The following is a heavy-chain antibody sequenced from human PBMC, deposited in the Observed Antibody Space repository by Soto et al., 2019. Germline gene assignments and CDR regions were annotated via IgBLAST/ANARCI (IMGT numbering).Heavy chain of an antibody. CDR2: ISYDGTDK. V-gene: IGHV3-30*18. J-gene: IGHJ5*02. CDR1: GFAFSTYG. D-gene: IGHD6-19*01. Sequence: QVHLVESGGGVVQPGRSLTISCVGSGFAFSTYGMHWVRQAPAKGLEWVALISYDGTDKYYADSVKGRFSISRDNSKQTLSLQMDSLRPEDTAVYYCAKDFGAWSDSWDQGTLVNVSS. CDR3: AKDFGAWSDS.